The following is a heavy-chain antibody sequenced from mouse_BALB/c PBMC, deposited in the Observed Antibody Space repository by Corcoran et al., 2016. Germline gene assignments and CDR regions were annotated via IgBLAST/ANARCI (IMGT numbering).Heavy chain of an antibody. CDR2: IWWNDDK. Sequence: VTLKESGPGILQPSQTLSLTCSFSGFSLSTSGMSVGWIRQPSGKGLEWLAHIWWNDDKYYNPALKSRLTISKDTSNNQVFLEIASVVTADTATYYCARIPGSSYDYWGQGTTLTVSS. D-gene: IGHD1-1*01. CDR1: GFSLSTSGMS. J-gene: IGHJ2*01. V-gene: IGHV8-8*01. CDR3: ARIPGSSYDY.